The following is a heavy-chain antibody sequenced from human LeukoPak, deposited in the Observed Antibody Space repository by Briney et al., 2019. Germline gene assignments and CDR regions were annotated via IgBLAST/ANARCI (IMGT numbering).Heavy chain of an antibody. Sequence: SETLSLTCAVYGGSFSGYYWSWIRQPPEKGLEWIGEINHSGSTNYNPSLKSRVTISVDTSKNQFSLKLSSVTAADTAVYYCARGGGIQLWYPFDYWGQGTLVTVSS. V-gene: IGHV4-34*01. CDR3: ARGGGIQLWYPFDY. J-gene: IGHJ4*02. D-gene: IGHD5-18*01. CDR1: GGSFSGYY. CDR2: INHSGST.